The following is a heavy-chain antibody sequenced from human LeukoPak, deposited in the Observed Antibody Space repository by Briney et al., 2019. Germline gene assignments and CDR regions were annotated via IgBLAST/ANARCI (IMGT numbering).Heavy chain of an antibody. CDR1: GFTFSNYW. V-gene: IGHV3-74*01. CDR2: IKGDGSHT. J-gene: IGHJ4*02. CDR3: AKDIHGWLQWGYFDY. Sequence: QAGGSLRLSCAASGFTFSNYWMHWVRQVPGKGLVWVSRIKGDGSHTIYADSVKGRFTISRDNAKNSLYLQMNSLRAEDTALYYCAKDIHGWLQWGYFDYWGQGTLVTVSS. D-gene: IGHD5-24*01.